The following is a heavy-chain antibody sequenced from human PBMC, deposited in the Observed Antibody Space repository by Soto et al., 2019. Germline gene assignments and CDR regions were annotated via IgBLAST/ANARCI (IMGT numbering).Heavy chain of an antibody. CDR3: ARLPPGYYYDSSGYDDAFDI. CDR2: IYYSGST. J-gene: IGHJ3*02. Sequence: SETLSLTCTVSGGSISSSSYYWGWIRQPPGKGLEWIGSIYYSGSTYYNPSLKSRVTISVDTSKNQFSLKLSSVTAADTAVYYCARLPPGYYYDSSGYDDAFDIWGQGTMVTVSS. V-gene: IGHV4-39*01. CDR1: GGSISSSSYY. D-gene: IGHD3-22*01.